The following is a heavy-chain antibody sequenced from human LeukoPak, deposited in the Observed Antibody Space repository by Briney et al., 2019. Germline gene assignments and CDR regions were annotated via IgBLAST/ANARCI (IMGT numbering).Heavy chain of an antibody. Sequence: PGGSLRLSCAASGFTFSSYAMSWVRQAPGKGLEWVSAISGSGGSTYYADSVKGRFTISRDNSKNTLYLQMNSLRAEDTALYYCAKGGRVAGATQKYFDYWGQGTLVTVSS. J-gene: IGHJ4*02. CDR3: AKGGRVAGATQKYFDY. CDR1: GFTFSSYA. CDR2: ISGSGGST. D-gene: IGHD1-26*01. V-gene: IGHV3-23*01.